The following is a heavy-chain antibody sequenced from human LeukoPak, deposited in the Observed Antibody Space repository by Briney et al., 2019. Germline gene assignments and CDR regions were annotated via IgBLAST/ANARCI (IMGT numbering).Heavy chain of an antibody. Sequence: GGSLRLSCEASGFIFSTYDMSWVRQAPGKGLEWVSAISGSGGSTYYADSVKGRFTISRDNSKNTLYLQMNSLRAEDTAIYYCAKEGNYGGNSGCFDYWGPGTLVTVSS. D-gene: IGHD4-23*01. CDR1: GFIFSTYD. V-gene: IGHV3-23*01. CDR3: AKEGNYGGNSGCFDY. J-gene: IGHJ4*02. CDR2: ISGSGGST.